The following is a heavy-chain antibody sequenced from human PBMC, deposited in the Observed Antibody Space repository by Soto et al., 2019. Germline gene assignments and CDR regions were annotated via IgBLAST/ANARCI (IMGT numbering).Heavy chain of an antibody. CDR2: IYSGGTT. CDR3: AIGAGYGRGRYDY. V-gene: IGHV3-53*04. Sequence: EVQLVESGGDLVQPGGSLRLSCAASGFTVSSNFMSWVRQAPGKGLEWVSVIYSGGTTYYADSLKGRFTISRHNSKNTLYLQRNSLRPEDTAVYCCAIGAGYGRGRYDYWGQGSLVTVSS. D-gene: IGHD6-19*01. CDR1: GFTVSSNF. J-gene: IGHJ4*02.